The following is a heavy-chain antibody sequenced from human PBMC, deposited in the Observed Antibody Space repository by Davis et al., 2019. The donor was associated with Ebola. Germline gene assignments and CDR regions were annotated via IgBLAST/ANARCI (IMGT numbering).Heavy chain of an antibody. D-gene: IGHD2-15*01. J-gene: IGHJ6*02. CDR3: AREMVVAATGPYYYYYGMDV. V-gene: IGHV4-59*01. CDR1: GGSISSYY. Sequence: PSETLSLTCTVSGGSISSYYWSWIRQPPGKGLEWIGYIYYSGSTNYNPSLKSRVTISVDTSKNQFSLKLSSVTAADTAVYYCAREMVVAATGPYYYYYGMDVWGQGTTVTVSS. CDR2: IYYSGST.